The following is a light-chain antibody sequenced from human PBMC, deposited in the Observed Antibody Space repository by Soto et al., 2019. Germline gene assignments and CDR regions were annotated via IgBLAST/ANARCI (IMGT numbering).Light chain of an antibody. CDR2: DVS. CDR1: SSDVGGYNY. V-gene: IGLV2-14*01. J-gene: IGLJ2*01. Sequence: QSVLTQPASVSGSPGQSITISCTGTSSDVGGYNYVSWYQQHPGKAPKLMIYDVSNRPSGVSNRFSGSKSGNTASLTISGPRGEEGPNDYASSKTRGSMVIFGGGTK. CDR3: SSKTRGSMVI.